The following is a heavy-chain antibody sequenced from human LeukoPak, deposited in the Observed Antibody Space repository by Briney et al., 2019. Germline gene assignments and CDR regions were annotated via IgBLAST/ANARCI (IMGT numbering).Heavy chain of an antibody. J-gene: IGHJ4*02. V-gene: IGHV3-72*01. CDR2: SRNKANTYTT. CDR3: ARDFGRTDSGRFCRGIGY. CDR1: GFTFSDHY. D-gene: IGHD3-10*01. Sequence: GGSLRLSCAASGFTFSDHYMDWVRQAPGKGPEWLGRSRNKANTYTTEYAASVKGRFIISRDDSNNLLYLQINSLTAEDTAVYYCARDFGRTDSGRFCRGIGYWGQGTLVTVSS.